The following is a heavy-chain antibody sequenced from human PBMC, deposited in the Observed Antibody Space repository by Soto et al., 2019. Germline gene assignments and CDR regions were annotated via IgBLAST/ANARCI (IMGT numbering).Heavy chain of an antibody. CDR3: ARDLYYYDGSGNAFDI. CDR2: MSYDRTNK. J-gene: IGHJ3*02. CDR1: GFTFSGHA. Sequence: GGSLRLSCAASGFTFSGHAMHWVRQAPGKGPEWVALMSYDRTNKYYADSVRGRFIISRDNSKNTLYLQMDSLRAEDTAVYHCARDLYYYDGSGNAFDIWGQGTMVTVSS. V-gene: IGHV3-30-3*01. D-gene: IGHD3-22*01.